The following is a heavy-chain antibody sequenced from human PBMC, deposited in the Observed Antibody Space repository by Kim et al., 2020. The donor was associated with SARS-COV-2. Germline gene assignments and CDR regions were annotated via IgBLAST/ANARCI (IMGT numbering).Heavy chain of an antibody. D-gene: IGHD5-12*01. CDR2: GRT. J-gene: IGHJ4*02. CDR3: ARVRDGFFDY. Sequence: GRTHHNPSLQRRVSMSVDTATNQFSLKMTSVTAADTAVYYCARVRDGFFDYWGRGALVTVSS. V-gene: IGHV4-31*02.